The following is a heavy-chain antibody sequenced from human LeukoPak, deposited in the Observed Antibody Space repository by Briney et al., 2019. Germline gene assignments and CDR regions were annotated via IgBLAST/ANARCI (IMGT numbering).Heavy chain of an antibody. CDR1: GFTFSSCS. Sequence: GGSLRLSCAASGFTFSSCSMNWVRQAPGKGLEWVSSISSSSSYIYYADSVKGRFTISRDNAKNSLYLQMNSLRAEDTAVYYCARDREDDSSGYYYSHYYYYGMDVWGQGTTVTVSS. D-gene: IGHD3-22*01. CDR2: ISSSSSYI. J-gene: IGHJ6*02. CDR3: ARDREDDSSGYYYSHYYYYGMDV. V-gene: IGHV3-21*01.